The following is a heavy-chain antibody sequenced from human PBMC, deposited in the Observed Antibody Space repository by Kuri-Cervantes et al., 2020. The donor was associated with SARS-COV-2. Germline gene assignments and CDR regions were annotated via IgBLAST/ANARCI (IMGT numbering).Heavy chain of an antibody. V-gene: IGHV3-30*02. D-gene: IGHD6-13*01. Sequence: GESLKISCAASGFTFSSYGMHWVRQAPGKGLEWVAFIRYDGSNKYYADSVKGRFTISRDNSKNTLYLQMNSLRAEDTAVCYCAKVGQQLVPDWFDPWGQGTLVTVSS. CDR3: AKVGQQLVPDWFDP. CDR2: IRYDGSNK. J-gene: IGHJ5*02. CDR1: GFTFSSYG.